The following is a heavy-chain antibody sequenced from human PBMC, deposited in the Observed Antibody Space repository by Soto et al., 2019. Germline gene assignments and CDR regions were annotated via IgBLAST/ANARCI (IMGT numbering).Heavy chain of an antibody. Sequence: SETLSLTCAVYGGSFSGYYWSWIRQPPGKGLGWIGEINHSGSTNYNPSLKSRVTISVDTSKNQFSLKLSSVTAADTAVYYCASGVVVTATPAGLDYWGQGTLVTVSS. CDR2: INHSGST. CDR1: GGSFSGYY. D-gene: IGHD2-21*02. J-gene: IGHJ4*02. CDR3: ASGVVVTATPAGLDY. V-gene: IGHV4-34*01.